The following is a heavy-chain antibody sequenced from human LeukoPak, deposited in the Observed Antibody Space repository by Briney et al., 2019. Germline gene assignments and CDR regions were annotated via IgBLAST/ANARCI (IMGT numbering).Heavy chain of an antibody. CDR1: GFTFSSYS. V-gene: IGHV3-21*01. CDR2: ISSSSSYI. CDR3: ARDTAMVRDFDY. Sequence: PGGSLRLSCAASGFTFSSYSMNWVRQAPGKGLEWVSSISSSSSYIYYADSVKGRFTISRDNAKNSLYLQMNGLRAEDTAVYCCARDTAMVRDFDYWGQGTLVTVSS. D-gene: IGHD5-18*01. J-gene: IGHJ4*02.